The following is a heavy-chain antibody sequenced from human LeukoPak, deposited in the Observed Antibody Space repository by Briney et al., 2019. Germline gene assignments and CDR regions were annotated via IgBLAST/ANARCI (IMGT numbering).Heavy chain of an antibody. Sequence: GGSLRLSCAASGFSLEDYGMSWVRQAPGKGLEWVSGFNWNGGSTDCADSVKGRFTISRDNAKNSLYLQMNSLRAEDTALYYCARRWDSRFYFDYWGQGALVTVSS. V-gene: IGHV3-20*04. CDR2: FNWNGGST. J-gene: IGHJ4*02. CDR3: ARRWDSRFYFDY. D-gene: IGHD1-26*01. CDR1: GFSLEDYG.